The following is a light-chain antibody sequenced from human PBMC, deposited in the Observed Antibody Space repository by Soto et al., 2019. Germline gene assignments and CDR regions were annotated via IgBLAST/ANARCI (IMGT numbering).Light chain of an antibody. CDR2: SAS. Sequence: DIQMTQSPSSLSASVGDEVTITCRASQTIMTYLNWYQQKPGGAPKLLIYSASTLQTGVPSRFTGSGSGTDFTLSISSLQPEDTATYYCQQGYGTPFTFGQGTRLEIK. J-gene: IGKJ5*01. V-gene: IGKV1-39*01. CDR3: QQGYGTPFT. CDR1: QTIMTY.